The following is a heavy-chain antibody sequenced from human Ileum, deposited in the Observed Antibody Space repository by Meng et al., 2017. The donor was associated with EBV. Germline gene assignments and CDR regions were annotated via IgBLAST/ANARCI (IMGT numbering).Heavy chain of an antibody. CDR2: IYSDGSRT. J-gene: IGHJ1*01. CDR1: GFTFSSYW. CDR3: ARGSYSSSWYGSEYFQH. D-gene: IGHD6-13*01. Sequence: EVQLVESGXGSAQPGGSLRLSCAASGFTFSSYWMHWVRQAPGKGLVWVSRIYSDGSRTSYADSVKGRFTISRDNAKNTLYLQMNSLRAEDTAVYYCARGSYSSSWYGSEYFQHWGQGTLVTVSS. V-gene: IGHV3-74*01.